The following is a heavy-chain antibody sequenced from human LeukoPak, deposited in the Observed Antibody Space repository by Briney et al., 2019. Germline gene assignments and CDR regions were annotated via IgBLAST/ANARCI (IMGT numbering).Heavy chain of an antibody. V-gene: IGHV3-11*04. D-gene: IGHD3-3*01. Sequence: GGSLRLSCAASGFTFSDYYMSWIRQAPGKGLEWVSYISSSGSTIYYADSVKGRFTISRDNAKNSLYLQMNSLRAEDTAVYYCARVKSSYYDFWSGYYDYGMDVWGQGTTVTVSS. CDR2: ISSSGSTI. CDR1: GFTFSDYY. CDR3: ARVKSSYYDFWSGYYDYGMDV. J-gene: IGHJ6*02.